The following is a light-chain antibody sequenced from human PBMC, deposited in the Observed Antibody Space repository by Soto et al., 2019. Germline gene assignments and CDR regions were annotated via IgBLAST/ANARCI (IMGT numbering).Light chain of an antibody. V-gene: IGKV3-15*01. CDR3: QQYNNWPLLT. CDR1: QSVSSN. CDR2: GAS. J-gene: IGKJ4*01. Sequence: EIVMTQSPATLSVSPGERATLSCRASQSVSSNLAGYQQKPGQAPRLLIYGASTRATGIPARLSGSGSGTEFTLTISSLQSEDFAVYYCQQYNNWPLLTFGGGTKVEIK.